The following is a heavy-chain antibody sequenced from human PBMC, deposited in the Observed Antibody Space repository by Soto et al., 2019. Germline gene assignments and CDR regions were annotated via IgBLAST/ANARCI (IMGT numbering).Heavy chain of an antibody. V-gene: IGHV3-30*18. D-gene: IGHD3-16*01. CDR3: AKDRISFGGTLLGGDYFDF. CDR1: GFTFSHYG. CDR2: ISYDGSKN. Sequence: GGSLRLSCAASGFTFSHYGMHWVRQAPGKGLEWVAVISYDGSKNYYADSMKGRLTISRDNSKNTLYLQLNSLRAEDTATYFCAKDRISFGGTLLGGDYFDFWGQGALVTVSS. J-gene: IGHJ4*02.